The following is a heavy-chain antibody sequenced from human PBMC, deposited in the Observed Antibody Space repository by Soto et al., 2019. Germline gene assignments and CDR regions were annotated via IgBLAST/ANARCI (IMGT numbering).Heavy chain of an antibody. CDR3: ARYRYYDGSGSPTPYFDY. V-gene: IGHV4-31*03. CDR1: GGSISSGGYY. D-gene: IGHD3-22*01. Sequence: SETLSLTCTVSGGSISSGGYYWSWIRQHPGKGLEWIGYIYYSGSTYYNPSLKSRVTISVDTSKNQFSLKLSSVTAADTAVYYCARYRYYDGSGSPTPYFDYWGQGTLVTVSS. CDR2: IYYSGST. J-gene: IGHJ4*02.